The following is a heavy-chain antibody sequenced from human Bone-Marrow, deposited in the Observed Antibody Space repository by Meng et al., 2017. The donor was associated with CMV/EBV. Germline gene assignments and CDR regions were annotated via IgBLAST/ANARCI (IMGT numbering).Heavy chain of an antibody. CDR3: ARDFWLPYSGSYIGYYYGMDV. Sequence: GESLKISCAASGFTFSSYAMHWVRQAPGKGLEWVAVISYDGSNKYYADSVKGRFTISRDNSKNTLYLQMNSLRAEDTAVYYCARDFWLPYSGSYIGYYYGMDVWDQGTTVTVSS. D-gene: IGHD1-26*01. CDR1: GFTFSSYA. CDR2: ISYDGSNK. V-gene: IGHV3-30-3*01. J-gene: IGHJ6*02.